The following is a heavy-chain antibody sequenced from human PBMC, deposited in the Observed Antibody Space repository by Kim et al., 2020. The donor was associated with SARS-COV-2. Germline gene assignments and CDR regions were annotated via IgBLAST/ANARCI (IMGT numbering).Heavy chain of an antibody. Sequence: SETLSLTCAVSGGSFSSYYWSWVRQPPGKGLEWTWEINHSGSTNYNPYPKSRVTITVDTSKNQFSLKLSSVTAADTAVYYCARGGITMVRGVMGGMDVWGQGTTVTVSS. V-gene: IGHV4-34*01. CDR1: GGSFSSYY. J-gene: IGHJ6*02. CDR3: ARGGITMVRGVMGGMDV. CDR2: INHSGST. D-gene: IGHD3-10*01.